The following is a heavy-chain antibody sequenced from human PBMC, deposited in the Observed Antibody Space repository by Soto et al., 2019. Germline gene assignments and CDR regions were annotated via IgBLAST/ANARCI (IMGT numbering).Heavy chain of an antibody. J-gene: IGHJ5*02. V-gene: IGHV1-18*01. CDR3: ARDVLYSTGGDRRFDP. CDR1: GYTFNSYG. D-gene: IGHD6-25*01. Sequence: QVPLVQSGGEVKKPGASVRVSCKASGYTFNSYGISWVRQAPGQGLEWMGWLNTYNGNTNYAQKFQGRVSLTTDTSTSTAYLELRSLGSDDTAVYYCARDVLYSTGGDRRFDPWGQGTLVTVSS. CDR2: LNTYNGNT.